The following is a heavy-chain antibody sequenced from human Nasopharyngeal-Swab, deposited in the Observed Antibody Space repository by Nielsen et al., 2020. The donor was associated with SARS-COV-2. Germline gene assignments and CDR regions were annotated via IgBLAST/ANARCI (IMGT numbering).Heavy chain of an antibody. CDR2: ISSISGRTK. J-gene: IGHJ4*02. D-gene: IGHD4-23*01. CDR3: AREAAKDYGGYPDY. CDR1: GFTFSDYY. Sequence: GGSLRLSCTISGFTFSDYYMSWIRQAPGKGLEWVSVISSISGRTKYYADSVKGRSTISRDNAKNSVYLTLNSLRPEDTAVYYCAREAAKDYGGYPDYWGQGTLVTVSS. V-gene: IGHV3-11*01.